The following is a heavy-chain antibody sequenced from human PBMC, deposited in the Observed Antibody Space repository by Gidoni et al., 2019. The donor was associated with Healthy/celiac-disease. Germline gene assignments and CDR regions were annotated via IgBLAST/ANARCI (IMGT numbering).Heavy chain of an antibody. CDR3: ARVVPADYGMDV. Sequence: VQLVESGGGVVQPGRSLRLSCAASGFPFSSYGMHWVRQAPGKGLEWVAVIWYDGSNKYYADSVKGRFTISRDNSKNTLYLQMNSLRAEDTAVYYCARVVPADYGMDVWGQGTTVTVSS. CDR1: GFPFSSYG. V-gene: IGHV3-33*01. D-gene: IGHD2-2*01. CDR2: IWYDGSNK. J-gene: IGHJ6*02.